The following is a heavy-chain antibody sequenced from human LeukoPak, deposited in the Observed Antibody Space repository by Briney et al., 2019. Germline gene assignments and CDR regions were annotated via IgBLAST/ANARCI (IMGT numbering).Heavy chain of an antibody. CDR1: GITFSSYS. Sequence: QTGGSLRLSCGASGITFSSYSMNWVRQAPGKGLEWVSYISSSGSTKYYADSVKGRFTISRDNARNSLYLQMNSLRAEDTAVYYCARGVDVWGQGTTVTVSS. CDR3: ARGVDV. CDR2: ISSSGSTK. J-gene: IGHJ6*02. V-gene: IGHV3-48*01.